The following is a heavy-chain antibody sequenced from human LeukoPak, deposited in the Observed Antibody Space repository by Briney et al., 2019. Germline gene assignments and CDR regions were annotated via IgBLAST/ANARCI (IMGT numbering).Heavy chain of an antibody. V-gene: IGHV4-59*08. CDR3: AHIHYRGSGSFGDY. CDR1: GGSISSYY. J-gene: IGHJ4*02. CDR2: IYYSGST. Sequence: SETLSLTCTVSGGSISSYYWSWIRQPPGKGLEWIGYIYYSGSTNYNPSLKSRVTISVDTSKNQFSLKLSSVTAADTAVYYCAHIHYRGSGSFGDYWGQGTLVTVSS. D-gene: IGHD3-10*01.